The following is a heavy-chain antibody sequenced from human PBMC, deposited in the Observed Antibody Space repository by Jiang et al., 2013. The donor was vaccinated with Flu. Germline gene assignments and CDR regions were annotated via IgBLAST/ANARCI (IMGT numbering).Heavy chain of an antibody. CDR2: IDYSGRT. V-gene: IGHV4-61*03. CDR1: GTSVNSGSFQ. J-gene: IGHJ3*01. Sequence: KPSETLSLTCAVSGTSVNSGSFQWTWVRQPPGMGLQWIGNIDYSGRTDYNPSLRGRIRISSDTSKNHFSLDLTSVSAADTAVYYCATFSGSYWGDAFDLWGQGTLVTVSS. D-gene: IGHD1-26*01. CDR3: ATFSGSYWGDAFDL.